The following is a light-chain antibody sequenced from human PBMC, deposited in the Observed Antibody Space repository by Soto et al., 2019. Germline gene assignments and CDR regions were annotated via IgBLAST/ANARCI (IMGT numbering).Light chain of an antibody. CDR3: SSYTTTSTYV. Sequence: QSALTQPASVSGSPGQSITISCTGTVSDVGTYNYVSWYQQHPGKVPKLMIFEVLNRPSGVSNRFSGSKSGNTASLNISGLHAEDEADYFCSSYTTTSTYVFGTGTKLTVL. V-gene: IGLV2-14*01. J-gene: IGLJ1*01. CDR2: EVL. CDR1: VSDVGTYNY.